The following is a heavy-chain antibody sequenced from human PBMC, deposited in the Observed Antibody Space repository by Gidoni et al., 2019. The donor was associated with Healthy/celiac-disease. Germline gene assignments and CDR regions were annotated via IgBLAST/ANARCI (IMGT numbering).Heavy chain of an antibody. CDR1: GGTFSSYA. J-gene: IGHJ4*02. Sequence: QVQLVQSVAEVKKPGSSVKVSCKASGGTFSSYATSWVRQAPGQGIEWMGGIIHIFGTENYAQKFQGRVTITADKYTSTAYMELSSLRSEDTAVYYCARISTEGMVDYWGQGTLVTVSS. V-gene: IGHV1-69*06. CDR2: IIHIFGTE. CDR3: ARISTEGMVDY.